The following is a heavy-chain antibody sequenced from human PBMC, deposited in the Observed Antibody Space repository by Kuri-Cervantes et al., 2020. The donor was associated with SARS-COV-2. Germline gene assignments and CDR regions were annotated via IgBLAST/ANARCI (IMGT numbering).Heavy chain of an antibody. J-gene: IGHJ6*03. Sequence: GESLKISCAASGFTFSSYAMPWVRQAPGKGLEYVSAFSSNGGSTYYAYSVKGRFTISRDNSKNTLYLQMGSLRAEDMAVYYCARMGEPYYMDVWGKGTTVTVSS. D-gene: IGHD3-16*01. CDR3: ARMGEPYYMDV. CDR1: GFTFSSYA. CDR2: FSSNGGST. V-gene: IGHV3-64*01.